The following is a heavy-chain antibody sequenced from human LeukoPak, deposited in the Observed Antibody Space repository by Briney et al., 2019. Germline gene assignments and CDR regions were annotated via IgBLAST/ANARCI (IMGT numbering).Heavy chain of an antibody. Sequence: SETLSLTCAVYGGSFSGYYWSWIRQPPGKGLEWIGETNHSGSTNYNPSLKSRVTISVDTSKNQFSLKLSSVTAADTAVYYCARGPRYCSSTSCYGRREYYYYYGMDVWGQGTTVTVSS. J-gene: IGHJ6*02. CDR1: GGSFSGYY. D-gene: IGHD2-2*01. CDR2: TNHSGST. V-gene: IGHV4-34*01. CDR3: ARGPRYCSSTSCYGRREYYYYYGMDV.